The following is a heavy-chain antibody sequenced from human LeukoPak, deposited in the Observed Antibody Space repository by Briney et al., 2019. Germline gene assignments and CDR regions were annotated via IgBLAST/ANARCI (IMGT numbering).Heavy chain of an antibody. D-gene: IGHD2-15*01. CDR2: IKQDGSEK. J-gene: IGHJ3*02. Sequence: PGGSLRLSCAASGFTFSSYWMSWVRQAPGKGLEWVANIKQDGSEKYYVDSVKGRFTISRDNAKNSLYLQMSSLRAEDTAVYYCARESYCSGGSCYSGRAFDIWGQGTMVTVSS. CDR1: GFTFSSYW. V-gene: IGHV3-7*01. CDR3: ARESYCSGGSCYSGRAFDI.